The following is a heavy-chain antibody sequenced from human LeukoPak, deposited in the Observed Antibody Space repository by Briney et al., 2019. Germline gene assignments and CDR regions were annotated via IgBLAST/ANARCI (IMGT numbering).Heavy chain of an antibody. D-gene: IGHD3-10*01. J-gene: IGHJ5*02. CDR1: GGSFSGYY. CDR3: ARAREELVLSWFDP. CDR2: INHSGNT. V-gene: IGHV4-34*01. Sequence: SETLSLTCAVYGGSFSGYYWSWIRQPPGKGLEWIGEINHSGNTNYNPSLKSRVTISVDKSKNHFALKLNSVTAADTAVYYCARAREELVLSWFDPWGQGTLVTVSS.